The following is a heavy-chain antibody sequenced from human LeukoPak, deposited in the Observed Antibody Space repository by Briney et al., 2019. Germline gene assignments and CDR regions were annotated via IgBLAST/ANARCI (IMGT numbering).Heavy chain of an antibody. CDR3: THVFFGELSYPYYLDY. D-gene: IGHD3-10*01. CDR2: IYRSDDK. Sequence: ESGPTLVKPTQTLTLTCTFSGFSRNTGGVGVGWIRQPPGSALEWLAFIYRSDDKRYSPSLKSRLTITKDTSKNQVVLGMTDMDPVDTATYYCTHVFFGELSYPYYLDYWGQGTLVTV. J-gene: IGHJ4*02. CDR1: GFSRNTGGVG. V-gene: IGHV2-5*01.